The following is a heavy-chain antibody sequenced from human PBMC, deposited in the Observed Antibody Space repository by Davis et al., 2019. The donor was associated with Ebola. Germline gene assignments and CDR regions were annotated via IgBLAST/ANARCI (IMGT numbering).Heavy chain of an antibody. V-gene: IGHV1-2*06. CDR2: INPNSGAT. CDR3: ARVVAVAGTAPLDY. J-gene: IGHJ4*02. D-gene: IGHD6-19*01. CDR1: GYTFTDYY. Sequence: AASVKVSCKASGYTFTDYYVHWVRQAPGQGLEWMGRINPNSGATNYAQKFQGRVTMTGDTSISTAYMDLNRLRSDDTAVYYCARVVAVAGTAPLDYWGQGTLVTVSS.